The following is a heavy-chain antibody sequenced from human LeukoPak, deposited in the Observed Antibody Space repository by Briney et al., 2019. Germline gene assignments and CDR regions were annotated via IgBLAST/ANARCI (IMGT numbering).Heavy chain of an antibody. CDR1: GYTFTSYY. Sequence: GASVKVSCKASGYTFTSYYMHWVRQAPGQGLEWMGWINPNSGGTNYAQKFQGRVTMTRDTSISTAYMELSRLRSDDTAVYYCATGLTMVRGVTINWGQGTLVTVSS. J-gene: IGHJ4*02. D-gene: IGHD3-10*01. CDR2: INPNSGGT. CDR3: ATGLTMVRGVTIN. V-gene: IGHV1-2*02.